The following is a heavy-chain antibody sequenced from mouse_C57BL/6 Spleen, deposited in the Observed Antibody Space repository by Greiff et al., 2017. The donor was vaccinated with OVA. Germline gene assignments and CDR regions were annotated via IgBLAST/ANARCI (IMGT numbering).Heavy chain of an antibody. CDR2: IDPSDSYT. Sequence: QVQLQQPGAELVMPGASVKLSCKASGYTFTSYWMHWVKQRPGQGLDWIGKIDPSDSYTNYNQKFKGKSTLTVDKSSSTAYMQLSSLTSEDSAVYYCARPYGNYGVWFAYWGQGTMVTVSA. D-gene: IGHD2-1*01. J-gene: IGHJ3*01. V-gene: IGHV1-69*01. CDR1: GYTFTSYW. CDR3: ARPYGNYGVWFAY.